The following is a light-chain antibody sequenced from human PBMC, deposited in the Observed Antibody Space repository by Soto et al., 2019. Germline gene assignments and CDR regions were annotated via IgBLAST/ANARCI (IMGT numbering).Light chain of an antibody. V-gene: IGLV2-14*01. Sequence: QSALTQPASVSGSPGQSITLSCTGTSSDIGGYNYISWYQQHPGKAPKVIIYEVSNRSSGVSNRFSGSKSGNTASLTISGLQAEDEADYYCSSYTRSSTWVFGGGTQLAV. J-gene: IGLJ3*02. CDR2: EVS. CDR1: SSDIGGYNY. CDR3: SSYTRSSTWV.